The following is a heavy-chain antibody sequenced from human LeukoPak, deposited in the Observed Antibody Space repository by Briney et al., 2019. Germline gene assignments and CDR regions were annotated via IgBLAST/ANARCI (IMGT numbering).Heavy chain of an antibody. CDR2: ISGSGTNT. Sequence: GGSLRLSCAASGFTFSSYAMSWVRQAPGKGLEWVSSISGSGTNTYYADSVKSRFTISRDNSKNTLYLQMDSLRAEDTALYYCAKLRWYYDNGAYADYRGQGSLVTVSS. D-gene: IGHD3-22*01. CDR1: GFTFSSYA. V-gene: IGHV3-23*01. J-gene: IGHJ4*02. CDR3: AKLRWYYDNGAYADY.